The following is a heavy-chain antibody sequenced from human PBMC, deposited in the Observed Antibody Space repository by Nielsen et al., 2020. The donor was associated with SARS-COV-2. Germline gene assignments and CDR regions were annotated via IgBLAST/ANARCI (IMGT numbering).Heavy chain of an antibody. J-gene: IGHJ5*02. V-gene: IGHV3-23*01. Sequence: ETLSLTCAASGFTFRNYAMSWVRQAPGKGLEWVSTISGSGGDTYYADSVKGRFTISRDNSKDTLYLQMNGLRAVDTAVYYCAKDLVAVPAAGQWDWFDPWGQGALVNVSS. D-gene: IGHD5-12*01. CDR1: GFTFRNYA. CDR3: AKDLVAVPAAGQWDWFDP. CDR2: ISGSGGDT.